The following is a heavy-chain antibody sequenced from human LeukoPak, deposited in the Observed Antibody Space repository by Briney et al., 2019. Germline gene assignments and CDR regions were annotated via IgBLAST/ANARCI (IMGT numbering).Heavy chain of an antibody. V-gene: IGHV1-2*02. CDR3: ARTGSHRLKNYYSDY. J-gene: IGHJ4*02. D-gene: IGHD3-10*01. Sequence: ASVKVSCKASGYTFTGYYMHWVRQPPGQGLEWMGWINPNSGGTNYAQKLQGRVTMTRDTTISTAYMELSRLRSDDTAVYYCARTGSHRLKNYYSDYWGQGTLVTVSS. CDR2: INPNSGGT. CDR1: GYTFTGYY.